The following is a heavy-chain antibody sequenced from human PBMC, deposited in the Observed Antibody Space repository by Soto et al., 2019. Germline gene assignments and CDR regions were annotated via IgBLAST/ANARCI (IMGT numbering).Heavy chain of an antibody. J-gene: IGHJ6*02. V-gene: IGHV1-69*08. D-gene: IGHD3-22*01. CDR3: AKEPEYSSAWYGMDV. CDR2: IIPILAMP. CDR1: GGTFNTFS. Sequence: QVQLVQSGAEVKKPGSSVKVSCKASGGTFNTFSVTWVRQAPGQGLEWMGRIIPILAMPNYSHKFRGRVTXXADKSSNTAYMELSRLTSDDTAVYYCAKEPEYSSAWYGMDVWGQGTTVTVS.